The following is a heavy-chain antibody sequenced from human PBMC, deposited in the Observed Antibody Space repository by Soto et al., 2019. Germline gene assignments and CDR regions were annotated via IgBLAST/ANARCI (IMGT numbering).Heavy chain of an antibody. CDR1: GFTFRSYG. CDR3: ARDCGIAVAGIDH. J-gene: IGHJ4*02. V-gene: IGHV3-30*03. Sequence: QVQLVESGGGVVQPGTSLRLSCAASGFTFRSYGMHWVRQAPGKGLEWVAAVSDDASNKYYADSVKGRFTISRDNSKNTLHVQLNSLRPEDTAVYFCARDCGIAVAGIDHWGQGTLVTVSS. CDR2: VSDDASNK. D-gene: IGHD6-19*01.